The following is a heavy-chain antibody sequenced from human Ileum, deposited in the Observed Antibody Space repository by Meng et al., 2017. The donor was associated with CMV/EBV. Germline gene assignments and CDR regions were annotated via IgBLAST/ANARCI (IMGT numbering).Heavy chain of an antibody. CDR3: ARPQEALWHDWRLPGPN. CDR1: FTSSRFG. Sequence: FTSSRFGLHWIRQAPGKGLEWVAAISFDGSEISYADFVKGRFTISRDNSRNTMYLDMNSLRIEDSAVFYCARPQEALWHDWRLPGPNWGQGTLVTVSS. CDR2: ISFDGSEI. V-gene: IGHV3-30*04. J-gene: IGHJ1*01. D-gene: IGHD3-3*01.